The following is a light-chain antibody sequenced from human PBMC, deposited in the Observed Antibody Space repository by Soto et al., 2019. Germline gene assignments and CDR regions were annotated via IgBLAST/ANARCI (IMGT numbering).Light chain of an antibody. J-gene: IGKJ5*01. CDR3: QHYGGSIT. CDR1: QSVINSF. Sequence: EIVLTQSPGTLSLSPGERATLSCRASQSVINSFLAWYQQKPGQAPRLLIYGASSRATGIPDRFSGSESGTDFTLSISRLEPEDLAVYYCQHYGGSITFGQGTRLEIK. CDR2: GAS. V-gene: IGKV3-20*01.